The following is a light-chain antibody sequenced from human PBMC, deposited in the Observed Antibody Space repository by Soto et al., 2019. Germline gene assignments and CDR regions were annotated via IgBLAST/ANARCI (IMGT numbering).Light chain of an antibody. CDR1: QSTSTY. J-gene: IGKJ5*01. CDR3: QQRTNWPSIT. CDR2: DAS. V-gene: IGKV3-11*01. Sequence: EIVLTQSPGTLSLSPGERATLSCRASQSTSTYLAWYQQKPGQAPRLLIYDASNRATGVPARFSGSGSGTDFTLTISDLEPEDFAVYYCQQRTNWPSITFGQGTLLEIK.